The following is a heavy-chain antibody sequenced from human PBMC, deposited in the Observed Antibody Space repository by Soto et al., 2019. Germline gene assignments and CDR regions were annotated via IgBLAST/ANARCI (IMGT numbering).Heavy chain of an antibody. CDR1: GGSISTYY. D-gene: IGHD3-3*01. CDR2: IYYSGST. CDR3: ARGGWRHIDY. V-gene: IGHV4-59*08. J-gene: IGHJ4*02. Sequence: QVQLQESGPGLAKPSETLSLTRTVSGGSISTYYWSWIRQPPGKGLEWIGYIYYSGSTNYNPSLKSRVTISVDTSKNQFSLKLSSVTAADTAVYYCARGGWRHIDYWGQGTLVTVSS.